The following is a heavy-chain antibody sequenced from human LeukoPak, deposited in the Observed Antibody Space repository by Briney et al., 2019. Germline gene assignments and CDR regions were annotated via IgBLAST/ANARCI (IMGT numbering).Heavy chain of an antibody. D-gene: IGHD3-22*01. Sequence: GGSLRLSCAASGFTFSSYGMHWVRQAPGKGLEWVAVISYDGSNKYYADSVKGRFTISRDNSKNTLYLQMNSLRAEDTAVYYCAKGTYYYDSSGYYPGSDWGQGTLVTVSS. J-gene: IGHJ4*02. CDR1: GFTFSSYG. CDR3: AKGTYYYDSSGYYPGSD. V-gene: IGHV3-30*18. CDR2: ISYDGSNK.